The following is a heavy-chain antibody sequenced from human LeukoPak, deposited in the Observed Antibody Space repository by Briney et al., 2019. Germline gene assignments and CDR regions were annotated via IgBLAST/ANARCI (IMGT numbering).Heavy chain of an antibody. V-gene: IGHV1-8*01. D-gene: IGHD4-17*01. CDR3: ARGDSLYGDQPN. J-gene: IGHJ4*02. CDR2: MNPNSGNT. Sequence: ASVKVSCRASGYTFSSYDINWVRQATGQGLEWMGWMNPNSGNTGYAQKFQGRVTMTRNTSISTAYMELSSLTSEDTAVYYCARGDSLYGDQPNWGQGTLVTVSS. CDR1: GYTFSSYD.